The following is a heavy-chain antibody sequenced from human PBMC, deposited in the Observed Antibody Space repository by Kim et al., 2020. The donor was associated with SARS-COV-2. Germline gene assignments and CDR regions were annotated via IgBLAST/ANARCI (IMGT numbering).Heavy chain of an antibody. CDR1: GFTFNNYA. CDR2: VTDTGNNT. CDR3: AKHEKCGGNSCYDFYYYG. J-gene: IGHJ6*01. V-gene: IGHV3-23*01. D-gene: IGHD5-18*01. Sequence: GGSLRLSCAASGFTFNNYAMRWVRQAPGKGPECVAVVTDTGNNTYYADSVKGRFTISRDNSTNTLYLQMNSLRPEDTAVYYCAKHEKCGGNSCYDFYYYG.